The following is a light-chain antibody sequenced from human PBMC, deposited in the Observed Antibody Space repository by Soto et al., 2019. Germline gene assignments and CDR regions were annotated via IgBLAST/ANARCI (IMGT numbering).Light chain of an antibody. V-gene: IGLV2-14*01. CDR3: TSYTSSRTRD. J-gene: IGLJ1*01. CDR2: EVS. CDR1: SSDVGGYNY. Sequence: QSVLTQPASVSGSPGQPITISCTGTSSDVGGYNYVSWYQQYPGKAPKLMIYEVSNRPSGVSNRFSGSKSGKTASLTISGLEAEHEADYHCTSYTSSRTRDFGTGTQV.